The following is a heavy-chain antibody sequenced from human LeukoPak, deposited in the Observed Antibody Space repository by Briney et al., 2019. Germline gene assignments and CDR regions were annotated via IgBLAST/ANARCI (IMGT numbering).Heavy chain of an antibody. D-gene: IGHD6-6*01. CDR3: AKDFGNTGSIAARF. CDR1: GFTFSSYG. V-gene: IGHV3-30*18. CDR2: ISYDGSNK. Sequence: GGSLRLSCAASGFTFSSYGMHCVRQAPGKGLEWVAVISYDGSNKYYADSVKGRFTISRDNSKNTLYLQMNSLRAEDTAVYYCAKDFGNTGSIAARFWGQGTLVTVSS. J-gene: IGHJ4*02.